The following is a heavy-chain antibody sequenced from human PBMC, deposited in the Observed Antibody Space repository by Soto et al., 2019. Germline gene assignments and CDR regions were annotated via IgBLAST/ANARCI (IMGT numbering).Heavy chain of an antibody. CDR2: IIPILGIA. CDR3: ARGGGEYCSSTSCYLGS. J-gene: IGHJ5*02. CDR1: GGTFSSYT. Sequence: QVQLVQSGAEVKKPGSSVKVSCKASGGTFSSYTISWVRQAPGQGLEWMGRIIPILGIANYAQKFQGRVTITADKSTSTAYRELSSLRSEDTAVYYCARGGGEYCSSTSCYLGSWGQGTLVTVSS. V-gene: IGHV1-69*02. D-gene: IGHD2-2*01.